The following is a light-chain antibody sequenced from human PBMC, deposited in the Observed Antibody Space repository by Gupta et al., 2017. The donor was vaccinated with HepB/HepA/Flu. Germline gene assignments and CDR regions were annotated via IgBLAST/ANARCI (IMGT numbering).Light chain of an antibody. Sequence: QPVLTQPPSASGTPGQRVTISCSGGSSNTGNDNAYWYQQLPGTAPKLLIYNDNQRPSGVPDRFTGSKSGTIASRAISGLRSEDEADYYCVGWDDSRSGSVFGAWTKVTDL. V-gene: IGLV1-47*02. CDR3: VGWDDSRSGSV. J-gene: IGLJ1*01. CDR2: NDN. CDR1: SSNTGNDN.